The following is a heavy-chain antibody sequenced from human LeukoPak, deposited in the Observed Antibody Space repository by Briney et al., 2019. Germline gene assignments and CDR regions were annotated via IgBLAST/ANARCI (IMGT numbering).Heavy chain of an antibody. CDR3: ARESLGGYFDWLSPFDY. CDR2: ISSSGSTI. J-gene: IGHJ4*02. Sequence: GGSLRLSCAASGFTFSSYEMNWVRQASGEGLEWVSYISSSGSTIYYADSVKGRFTISRDNAKNSLYLQMNSLRAEDTAVYYCARESLGGYFDWLSPFDYWGQGTLVTVSS. CDR1: GFTFSSYE. D-gene: IGHD3-9*01. V-gene: IGHV3-48*03.